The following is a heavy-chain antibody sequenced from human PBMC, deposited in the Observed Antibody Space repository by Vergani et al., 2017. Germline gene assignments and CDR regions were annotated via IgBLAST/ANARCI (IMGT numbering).Heavy chain of an antibody. Sequence: QVQLVESGGGVVQPGRSLRLSCAASGFTFSSYGMHWVRKAPGKGLEWVAVIWYDGSNKYYADSVKGRFTISRVNSKTTLYLQMNSLRAEDTAVYYCARGYFDYWGQGTLVTVSS. CDR1: GFTFSSYG. V-gene: IGHV3-33*01. CDR3: ARGYFDY. CDR2: IWYDGSNK. J-gene: IGHJ4*02.